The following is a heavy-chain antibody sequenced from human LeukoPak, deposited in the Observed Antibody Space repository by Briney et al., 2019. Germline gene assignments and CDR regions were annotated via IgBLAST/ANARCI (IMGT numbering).Heavy chain of an antibody. J-gene: IGHJ6*03. Sequence: ASVKISCKVSGYTFTDYYMHWVQQAPGKGLEWMGLVDPEDGETIYAEKFQGRVTITADTSTDTAYMELSSLRSEDTAVYYCATYSLAVAGDYYYHYMDVWGKGTTVTVSS. D-gene: IGHD6-19*01. CDR2: VDPEDGET. CDR3: ATYSLAVAGDYYYHYMDV. V-gene: IGHV1-69-2*01. CDR1: GYTFTDYY.